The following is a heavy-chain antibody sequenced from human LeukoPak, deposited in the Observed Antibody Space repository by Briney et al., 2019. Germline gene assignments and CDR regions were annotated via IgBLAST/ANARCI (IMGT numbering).Heavy chain of an antibody. Sequence: GGSLRLSCAASGXTFSLYWMTWVRQAPGKGLEWVANIKQDGSEKYYVDSAKGRFTISRDNAKNSLYLQMNSLRAEDTAVYYCVRGSSGTVVRGVSWAWFDPWGQGTLVTVSS. J-gene: IGHJ5*02. CDR3: VRGSSGTVVRGVSWAWFDP. V-gene: IGHV3-7*05. CDR2: IKQDGSEK. CDR1: GXTFSLYW. D-gene: IGHD3-10*01.